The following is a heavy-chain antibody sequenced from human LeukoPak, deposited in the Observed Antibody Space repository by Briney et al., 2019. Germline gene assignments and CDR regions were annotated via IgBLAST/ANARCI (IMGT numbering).Heavy chain of an antibody. CDR1: GYSISSGYY. Sequence: PSETLSLTCTVSGYSISSGYYWGWIRQPPGKGLEWIGSIYHSGSTYYNPSLKSRVTISVDTSKNQFSLKLSSVTAADTAVYYCARDIGRYDSSGYPPGWGQGTLVTVSS. D-gene: IGHD3-22*01. J-gene: IGHJ4*02. CDR2: IYHSGST. V-gene: IGHV4-38-2*02. CDR3: ARDIGRYDSSGYPPG.